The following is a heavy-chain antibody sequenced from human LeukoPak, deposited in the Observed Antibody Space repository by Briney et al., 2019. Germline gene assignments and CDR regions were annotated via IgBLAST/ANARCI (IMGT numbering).Heavy chain of an antibody. CDR3: ARVGQWLVFDY. CDR1: GFTFSSYW. J-gene: IGHJ4*02. CDR2: IKQDGSEK. Sequence: PGGSLRLSCAASGFTFSSYWMSWVRQAPGKGLEWVATIKQDGSEKYYVDSVKGRFTMSRDNAKNSLYLHMNSLRVEDTAVYYCARVGQWLVFDYWGQGTLVTVSS. V-gene: IGHV3-7*01. D-gene: IGHD6-19*01.